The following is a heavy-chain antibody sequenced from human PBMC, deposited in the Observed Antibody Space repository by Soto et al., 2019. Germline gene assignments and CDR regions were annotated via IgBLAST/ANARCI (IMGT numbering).Heavy chain of an antibody. CDR1: GFTFSSYE. D-gene: IGHD2-8*01. CDR2: ISSSGSTI. V-gene: IGHV3-48*03. CDR3: ARGLLYDPLDY. Sequence: PXESLTLSCAASGFTFSSYEMNWVRQAPGKGLEWVSYISSSGSTIYYADSVKGRFTISRDNAKNSLYLQMNSLRAEDTAVYYCARGLLYDPLDYWGQGTLVTVSS. J-gene: IGHJ4*02.